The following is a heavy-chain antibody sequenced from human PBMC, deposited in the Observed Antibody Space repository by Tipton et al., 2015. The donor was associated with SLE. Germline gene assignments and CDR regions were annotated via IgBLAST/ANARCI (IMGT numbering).Heavy chain of an antibody. CDR2: IYHSGST. CDR3: AREDIVVVPAFFDY. Sequence: LRLSCTVSGYSISSGYYWGWIRQPPGKGLEWIGSIYHSGSTYYNPSLNSRVTISVDTSKNQFSLKLSSVTAADTAVYYCAREDIVVVPAFFDYWGQGTLVTVSS. D-gene: IGHD2-2*01. V-gene: IGHV4-38-2*02. CDR1: GYSISSGYY. J-gene: IGHJ4*02.